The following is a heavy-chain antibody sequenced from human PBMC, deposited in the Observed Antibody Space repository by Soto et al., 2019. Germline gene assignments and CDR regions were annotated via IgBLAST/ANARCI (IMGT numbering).Heavy chain of an antibody. Sequence: EVQLVESGGGLVQPGGSLRLSCAASGFTFSSYSMNWVRQAPGKGLEWVSYISSSSSTIYYADSVKGRFTISRDNAKNSLYLQMNSLRDDDTAVYYCAIIPYSSGWYYFDYWGQGTLVTVSS. CDR2: ISSSSSTI. V-gene: IGHV3-48*02. CDR1: GFTFSSYS. J-gene: IGHJ4*02. D-gene: IGHD6-19*01. CDR3: AIIPYSSGWYYFDY.